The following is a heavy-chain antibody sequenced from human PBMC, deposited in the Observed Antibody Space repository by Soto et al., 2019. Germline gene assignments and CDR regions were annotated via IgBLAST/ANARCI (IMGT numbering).Heavy chain of an antibody. CDR3: ARDRTSWYSSSWYYFDY. Sequence: QVQLQESGPGLVKPSETLSLTCTVSGGSISSYYWSWIRQPAGKGLEWIGRIYTSGSTNYKPSLKSPVTLSVDTSKNQFSLKLSSVTAADTAVYYCARDRTSWYSSSWYYFDYWGHGTLVTVSS. D-gene: IGHD6-13*01. J-gene: IGHJ4*01. CDR2: IYTSGST. V-gene: IGHV4-4*07. CDR1: GGSISSYY.